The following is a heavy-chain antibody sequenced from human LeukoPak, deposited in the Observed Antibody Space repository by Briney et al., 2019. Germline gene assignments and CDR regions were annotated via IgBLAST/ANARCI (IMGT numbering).Heavy chain of an antibody. J-gene: IGHJ5*02. V-gene: IGHV4-34*01. CDR1: GGSFSGYY. CDR2: IYYSGST. CDR3: ARGLPYYDFWSGYYSDWFDP. Sequence: PSETLSLTCAVYGGSFSGYYWGWIRQPPGKGLEWIGSIYYSGSTYYNPSLKSRVTISVDTSKNQFSLKLSSVTAADTAVYYCARGLPYYDFWSGYYSDWFDPWGQGTLVTVSS. D-gene: IGHD3-3*01.